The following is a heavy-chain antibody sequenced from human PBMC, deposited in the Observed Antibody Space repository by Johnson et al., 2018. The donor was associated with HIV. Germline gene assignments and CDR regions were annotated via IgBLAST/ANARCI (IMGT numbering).Heavy chain of an antibody. V-gene: IGHV3-11*01. Sequence: QVQLVESGGGLVKPGGSLRLSCAASGFTFSDYYMTWIRQAPGKGLEWVSYISRSGSTIYYADSVKGRFTISRDDSKNSLYLQMNSLKTEDTAVYYCARVGQQSNAFDIWGQGTMVTVSS. CDR1: GFTFSDYY. J-gene: IGHJ3*02. D-gene: IGHD6-13*01. CDR2: ISRSGSTI. CDR3: ARVGQQSNAFDI.